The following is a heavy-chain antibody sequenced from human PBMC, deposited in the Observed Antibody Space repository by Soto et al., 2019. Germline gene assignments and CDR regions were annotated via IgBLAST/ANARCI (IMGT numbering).Heavy chain of an antibody. CDR1: GFTFSSYG. CDR3: AKDMGV. J-gene: IGHJ6*02. V-gene: IGHV3-30*18. CDR2: ISYDGSNK. Sequence: QVQLGESGGGVVQPGRSLRLSCAASGFTFSSYGMHWVRQAPGKGLEWVAVISYDGSNKYYADSVKGRFTISRDNSKNTLYLQMNSLGAEDTAVYYCAKDMGVWGQGTTVTVSS.